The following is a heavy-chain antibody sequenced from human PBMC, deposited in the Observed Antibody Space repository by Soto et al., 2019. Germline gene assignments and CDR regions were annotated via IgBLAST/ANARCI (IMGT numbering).Heavy chain of an antibody. J-gene: IGHJ4*01. V-gene: IGHV6-1*01. D-gene: IGHD1-26*01. CDR2: TYYRSKWYY. CDR1: GDSVSSNSAG. CDR3: ARGEQYSGRIFDY. Sequence: TLSLTCAITGDSVSSNSAGWSWVRQSPSRGLEWLGRTYYRSKWYYEYAVSVRGRITINPDTSKNQYSLQLYSVTPEDTAVYFCARGEQYSGRIFDYWGQGTLVTVSS.